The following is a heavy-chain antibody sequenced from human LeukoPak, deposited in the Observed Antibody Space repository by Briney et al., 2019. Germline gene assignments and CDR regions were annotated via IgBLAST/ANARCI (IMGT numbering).Heavy chain of an antibody. D-gene: IGHD4-17*01. CDR3: ARAPVGNGDYDLVFVY. CDR1: GYTFSSYT. J-gene: IGHJ4*02. CDR2: IIPIFGTA. Sequence: SVKVSCKASGYTFSSYTISWVRQAPGQGLEWMGGIIPIFGTANYAQKFQGRVTITADESTSTAYMELSSLRSEDTAVYYCARAPVGNGDYDLVFVYWGQGTLVTVSS. V-gene: IGHV1-69*13.